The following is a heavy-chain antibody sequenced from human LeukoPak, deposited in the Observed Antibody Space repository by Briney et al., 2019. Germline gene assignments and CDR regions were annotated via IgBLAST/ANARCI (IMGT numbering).Heavy chain of an antibody. CDR3: AKELTRMTVAGTFGY. Sequence: PGGSLRLSCAASGFTFSAYAMSWVRQAPGKGLEWVSTFSDTDTGTYYADSVKGRFTISGDTSKNTLYLRMSGLRAEDTAIYYCAKELTRMTVAGTFGYWGQGALVTVSS. CDR2: FSDTDTGT. J-gene: IGHJ4*02. D-gene: IGHD6-19*01. CDR1: GFTFSAYA. V-gene: IGHV3-23*01.